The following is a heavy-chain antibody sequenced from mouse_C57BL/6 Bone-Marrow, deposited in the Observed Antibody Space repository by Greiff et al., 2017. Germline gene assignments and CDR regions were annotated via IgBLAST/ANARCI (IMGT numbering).Heavy chain of an antibody. J-gene: IGHJ4*01. CDR2: ISSGGSYT. CDR1: GFTFSSYG. Sequence: EVMLVESGGDLVKPGGSLKLSCAASGFTFSSYGMSWVRQTPDKRLEWVATISSGGSYTYYPDSVKGRFTISRDNAKNTLYLQMSSLKSEDTAMYYCARRGTTVVARAMGYWGQGTSVTVSS. D-gene: IGHD1-1*01. CDR3: ARRGTTVVARAMGY. V-gene: IGHV5-6*02.